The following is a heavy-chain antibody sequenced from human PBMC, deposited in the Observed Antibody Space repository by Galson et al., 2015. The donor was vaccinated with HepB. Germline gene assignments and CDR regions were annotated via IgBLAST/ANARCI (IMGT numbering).Heavy chain of an antibody. CDR1: GGTFSSYA. CDR2: IIPIFGTA. Sequence: SVKVSCKASGGTFSSYAISWVRQAPGQGLEWMGGIIPIFGTANYAQKFQGRVTITADESTSTAYMELSSLRSEDTAVYYCAREGDGTIFGVVRWFDPWGQGTLVTVSS. D-gene: IGHD3-3*01. V-gene: IGHV1-69*13. J-gene: IGHJ5*02. CDR3: AREGDGTIFGVVRWFDP.